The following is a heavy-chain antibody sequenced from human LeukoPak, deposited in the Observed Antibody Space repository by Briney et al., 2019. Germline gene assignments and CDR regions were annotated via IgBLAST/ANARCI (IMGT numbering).Heavy chain of an antibody. V-gene: IGHV1-3*01. CDR1: GYTFTSYA. D-gene: IGHD5-24*01. CDR2: INAGNGNT. Sequence: GALVKVSCKASGYTFTSYAMHWVRRAPGQRLEWMGWINAGNGNTKYSQKFQGRVTITRDTSASTAYMEMRSLRSEDTAVYYCAREIDRDDYNRFFDYWGQGTLVTVSS. J-gene: IGHJ4*02. CDR3: AREIDRDDYNRFFDY.